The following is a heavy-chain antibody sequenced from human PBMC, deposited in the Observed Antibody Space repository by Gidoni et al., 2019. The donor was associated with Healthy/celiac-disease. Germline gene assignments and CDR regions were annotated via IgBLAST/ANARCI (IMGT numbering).Heavy chain of an antibody. J-gene: IGHJ4*02. CDR2: IKSKTDGGTT. Sequence: EVQLVESGGGLVKPVGSLRLSCAASGFTFSNAWMSWVRQAPWKGLEWVGRIKSKTDGGTTDYAAPVKGRFTISRDDSKNTLYLQMNSLKTEDTAVYYCTKDQGKHYDSSGLYNWGQGTLVTVSS. CDR1: GFTFSNAW. D-gene: IGHD3-22*01. CDR3: TKDQGKHYDSSGLYN. V-gene: IGHV3-15*01.